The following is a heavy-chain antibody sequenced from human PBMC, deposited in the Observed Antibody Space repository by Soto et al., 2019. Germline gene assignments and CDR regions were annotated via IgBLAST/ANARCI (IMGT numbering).Heavy chain of an antibody. J-gene: IGHJ4*02. D-gene: IGHD2-21*02. Sequence: QEKLVQSGAEVKKPGSSVKVSCMASGGTCTTLAISWVRPAPGQGLECMGGIIPMFGTAHYARKVQGRVTITAEESTRTVYVELSSLRSEDTAVYYCARFSPPRGNCAYWCEGALVTV. V-gene: IGHV1-69*01. CDR1: GGTCTTLA. CDR2: IIPMFGTA. CDR3: ARFSPPRGNCAY.